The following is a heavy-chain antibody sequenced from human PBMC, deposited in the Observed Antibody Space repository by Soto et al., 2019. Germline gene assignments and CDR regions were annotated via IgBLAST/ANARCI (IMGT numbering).Heavy chain of an antibody. D-gene: IGHD5-12*01. V-gene: IGHV1-69*13. Sequence: ASVKVSCKASGGTFGSQGIAWVRQAPGQGLEWMGGFIAMLGTPTYAKKVQGRATISADESLTSSYLELRSLRSEDTGVYFCARGATTNFDFCGQGTVVTRST. CDR1: GGTFGSQG. J-gene: IGHJ4*02. CDR3: ARGATTNFDF. CDR2: FIAMLGTP.